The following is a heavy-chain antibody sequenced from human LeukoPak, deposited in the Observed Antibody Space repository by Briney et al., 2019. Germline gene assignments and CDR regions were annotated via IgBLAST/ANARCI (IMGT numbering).Heavy chain of an antibody. V-gene: IGHV3-11*01. CDR3: ARVGKGDYGGNGYYYYGMDV. CDR1: GFTFSDYY. J-gene: IGHJ6*02. Sequence: GGSLGLSCAASGFTFSDYYMSWIRQAPGKGLEWVSYISSSGSTIYYADSVKGRFTISRDNAKNSLYLQMNSLRAEDTAVYYCARVGKGDYGGNGYYYYGMDVWGQGTTATVSS. CDR2: ISSSGSTI. D-gene: IGHD4-23*01.